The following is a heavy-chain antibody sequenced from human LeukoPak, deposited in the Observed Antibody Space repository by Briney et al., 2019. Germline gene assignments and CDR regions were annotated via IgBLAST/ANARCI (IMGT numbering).Heavy chain of an antibody. Sequence: SETLSLTCTVSGRSISSYYWSWIRQPPGKGLEWIGYIYYSGSTNYNPSLKSRVTISVGTSKNQFSLKLSSVTAADTAVYYCARRPDSYGHYYFDYWGQGTLVTVSS. V-gene: IGHV4-59*08. CDR1: GRSISSYY. CDR3: ARRPDSYGHYYFDY. J-gene: IGHJ4*02. D-gene: IGHD5-18*01. CDR2: IYYSGST.